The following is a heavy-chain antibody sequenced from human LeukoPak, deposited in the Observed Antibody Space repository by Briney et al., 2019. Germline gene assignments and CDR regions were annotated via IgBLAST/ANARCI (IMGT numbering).Heavy chain of an antibody. CDR1: GFTFSRFS. V-gene: IGHV3-21*01. CDR3: ARDPTYVTQ. D-gene: IGHD2-21*01. J-gene: IGHJ4*02. CDR2: ISSSGTYI. Sequence: GGSLRLSCAASGFTFSRFSMNWVRQAPGKGLEWVSSISSSGTYIYYADSVKGRFTISRDSAKNSLYLQMNSLRAEDTAVYYCARDPTYVTQWGQGTLVTVSS.